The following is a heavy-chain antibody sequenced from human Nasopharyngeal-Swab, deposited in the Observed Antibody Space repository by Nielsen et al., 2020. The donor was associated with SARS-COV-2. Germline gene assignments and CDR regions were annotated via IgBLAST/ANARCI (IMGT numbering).Heavy chain of an antibody. CDR1: GYTFTSYY. D-gene: IGHD1-26*01. Sequence: ASVKVSCKASGYTFTSYYMHWVRQAPGQGLEWMGIINPSGGSTSYAQKFWGRVTMTRDTSTSTVYMELSSLRSEDTAVYYCARRGGSYYFDYWGQGTLVTVSS. V-gene: IGHV1-46*01. CDR2: INPSGGST. J-gene: IGHJ4*02. CDR3: ARRGGSYYFDY.